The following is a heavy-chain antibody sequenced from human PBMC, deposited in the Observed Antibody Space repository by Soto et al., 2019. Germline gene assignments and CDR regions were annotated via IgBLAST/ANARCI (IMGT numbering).Heavy chain of an antibody. CDR2: ITYDGSNQ. V-gene: IGHV3-30-3*01. J-gene: IGHJ4*02. Sequence: SLRLSCAASGFIFSSYTMHWVRQAPGKGLEWVGVITYDGSNQYYADSVKGRFTISRDNSRNMLFLQMNSLRPDDTAAYYCARAPSGSYPEFDYWGQGTLVTVSS. CDR3: ARAPSGSYPEFDY. D-gene: IGHD1-26*01. CDR1: GFIFSSYT.